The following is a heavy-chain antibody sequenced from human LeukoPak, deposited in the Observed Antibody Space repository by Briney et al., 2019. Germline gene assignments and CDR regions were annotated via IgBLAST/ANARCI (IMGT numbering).Heavy chain of an antibody. CDR3: ARGGPVVALVVVAATDFDY. Sequence: ASVKVSCKASGYTFTGYYMHWVRRAPGQGLEWMGRINPNSGGTNYAQKFQGRVTMTRDTSISTAYMELSRLRSDDTAVYYCARGGPVVALVVVAATDFDYWGQGTLVTVSS. CDR2: INPNSGGT. D-gene: IGHD2-15*01. V-gene: IGHV1-2*06. CDR1: GYTFTGYY. J-gene: IGHJ4*02.